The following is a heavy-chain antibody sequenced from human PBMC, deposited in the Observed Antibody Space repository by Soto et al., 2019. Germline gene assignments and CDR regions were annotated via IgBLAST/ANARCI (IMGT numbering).Heavy chain of an antibody. Sequence: EVQLVESGGGLVQPGGSLRLSCAASGFTFSSYSMNWVRQAPGKGLEWVSYISSSSSTIYYADSVKGRFTISRDNAKNSLYLQMNSLRDEDTAVYYCARGAVTRGLDWFDPWGQGTLVTVSS. CDR3: ARGAVTRGLDWFDP. D-gene: IGHD4-17*01. V-gene: IGHV3-48*02. J-gene: IGHJ5*02. CDR1: GFTFSSYS. CDR2: ISSSSSTI.